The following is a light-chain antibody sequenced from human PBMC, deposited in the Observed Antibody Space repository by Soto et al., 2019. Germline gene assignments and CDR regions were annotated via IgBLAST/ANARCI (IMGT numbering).Light chain of an antibody. CDR1: SSDVGSYNL. Sequence: SVRTQPASVSGSPGQSITISCTGASSDVGSYNLVSWYQQHPGKAPKLMIYEDTKRPSGVSDRFSGSKSGNTASLTISGLQAEDEADYYCYSHAGDYLYVFRSGTTVTVL. CDR2: EDT. V-gene: IGLV2-23*01. J-gene: IGLJ1*01. CDR3: YSHAGDYLYV.